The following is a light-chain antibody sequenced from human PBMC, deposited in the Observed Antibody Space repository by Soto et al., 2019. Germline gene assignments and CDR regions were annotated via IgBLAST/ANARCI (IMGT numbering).Light chain of an antibody. CDR3: QQYNVWPLT. Sequence: EIVMTQSPATLSVSPGERATLSCRASQSVSRNLAWYQQKPGQTPKLLIYVASTRATGIPARLSGSGSGTEFTLTISSLQSEDFAVYYCQQYNVWPLTFGGGTKVEFK. V-gene: IGKV3-15*01. CDR1: QSVSRN. J-gene: IGKJ4*01. CDR2: VAS.